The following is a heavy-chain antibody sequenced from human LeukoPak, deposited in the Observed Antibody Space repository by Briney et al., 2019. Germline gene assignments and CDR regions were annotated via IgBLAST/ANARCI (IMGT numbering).Heavy chain of an antibody. Sequence: GASVKVSCKASGYTFTSYGISWVRQAPGQGLEWMGIINPSGGSTSYAQKFQGRVTMTRDTSTSTVYMELSSLRSEDTAVYYCAREIAVAFYGMDVWGQGTTVTVSS. V-gene: IGHV1-46*01. CDR3: AREIAVAFYGMDV. CDR1: GYTFTSYG. J-gene: IGHJ6*02. D-gene: IGHD6-19*01. CDR2: INPSGGST.